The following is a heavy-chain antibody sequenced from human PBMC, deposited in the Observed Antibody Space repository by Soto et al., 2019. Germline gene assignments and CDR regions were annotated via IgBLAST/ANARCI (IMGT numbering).Heavy chain of an antibody. D-gene: IGHD2-2*01. V-gene: IGHV1-69*12. Sequence: QVQLVQSGAEVKKPGSSVKVSCKASGGTFSSYAISWVRQAPGQGLEWMGGIIPIFGTANYAQKFQGRVTMXAXEXXSTADMELSSLRSEDTAVYYCASHPSDYYYYGMDVWGQGTTVTVSS. CDR3: ASHPSDYYYYGMDV. J-gene: IGHJ6*02. CDR1: GGTFSSYA. CDR2: IIPIFGTA.